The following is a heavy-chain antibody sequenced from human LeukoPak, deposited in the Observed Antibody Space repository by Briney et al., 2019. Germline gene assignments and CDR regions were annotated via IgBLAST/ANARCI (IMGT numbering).Heavy chain of an antibody. J-gene: IGHJ4*02. Sequence: ASVKVSCKASGYTFTSYYMHWVRQAPGQGLEWMGWINPNSGGTNYAQKFQGRVTMTRDTSISTAYMELSRLRSDDTAVYYCARVDSSSRCYDYWGQGTLVTVSS. CDR1: GYTFTSYY. D-gene: IGHD6-6*01. CDR3: ARVDSSSRCYDY. V-gene: IGHV1-2*02. CDR2: INPNSGGT.